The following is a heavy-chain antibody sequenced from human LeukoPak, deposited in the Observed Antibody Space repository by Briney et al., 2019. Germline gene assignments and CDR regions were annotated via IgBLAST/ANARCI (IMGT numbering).Heavy chain of an antibody. Sequence: PGGSLSLSCAASGFTFSTYGMHWVRQAPGKGLEWVARINQDGSEKYYVDSVKGRFTISRDNAKNSLYLQMNSLRAEDTAVYYCARGGLWFDPWGQGTLVTVSS. V-gene: IGHV3-7*01. CDR3: ARGGLWFDP. CDR2: INQDGSEK. J-gene: IGHJ5*02. CDR1: GFTFSTYG.